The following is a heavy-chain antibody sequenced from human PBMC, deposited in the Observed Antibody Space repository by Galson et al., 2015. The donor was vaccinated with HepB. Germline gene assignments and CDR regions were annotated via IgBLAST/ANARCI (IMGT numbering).Heavy chain of an antibody. J-gene: IGHJ4*02. Sequence: ALVKPTQTLTLTCTFSGFSLRTTGVGVGWVRQSPGKALEWPALIYWSDDKRYSPSLRSRLTITKDTSKNQVVLTMTNLDPMDTATYYCARSLGLVGPNFDNWGQGTLVTVSS. CDR1: GFSLRTTGVG. CDR2: IYWSDDK. CDR3: ARSLGLVGPNFDN. D-gene: IGHD2-8*02. V-gene: IGHV2-5*01.